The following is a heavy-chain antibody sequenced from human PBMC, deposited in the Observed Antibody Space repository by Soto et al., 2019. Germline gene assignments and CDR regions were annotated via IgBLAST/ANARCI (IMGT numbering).Heavy chain of an antibody. Sequence: GGSLRLSCAASGFTFSSYWMHWVRQAPGKGLVWVSRINSDGSSTSYADSVKGRFTISRDNAKNTLYLQMNSLRAEDTAVYYCAREVRERDDYGDYISWFDPWGQGTLVTVSS. CDR1: GFTFSSYW. CDR2: INSDGSST. CDR3: AREVRERDDYGDYISWFDP. D-gene: IGHD4-17*01. J-gene: IGHJ5*02. V-gene: IGHV3-74*01.